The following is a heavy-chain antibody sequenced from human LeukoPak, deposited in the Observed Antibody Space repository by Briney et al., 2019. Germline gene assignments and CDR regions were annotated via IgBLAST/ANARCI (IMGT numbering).Heavy chain of an antibody. D-gene: IGHD3-9*01. CDR2: INHSGST. J-gene: IGHJ4*02. Sequence: KPSETLSLTCAVYGGSFSGYYWSWIRQPPGKGLEWIGEINHSGSTNYNPSLKSRVTISVDTSKNQFSLKLSSVTAADTAVYYCARGLRYFDWNLGPRPNYFDYWGQGTLVTVSS. V-gene: IGHV4-34*01. CDR1: GGSFSGYY. CDR3: ARGLRYFDWNLGPRPNYFDY.